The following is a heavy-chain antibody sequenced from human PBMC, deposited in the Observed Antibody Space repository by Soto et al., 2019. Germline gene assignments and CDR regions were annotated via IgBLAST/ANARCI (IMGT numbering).Heavy chain of an antibody. J-gene: IGHJ5*02. CDR1: GFTFSTNS. D-gene: IGHD5-12*01. V-gene: IGHV3-23*01. Sequence: EVQLLESGGGLVQPGGSLRLSCAASGFTFSTNSMTWVRQAPGKGLEWVCGVSGGGDSTHYADSVKGRFTISRDNSKNMVYMQMNSLTAVDTAVYFCSKWDGYGDQWGQGTLVTFTS. CDR3: SKWDGYGDQ. CDR2: VSGGGDST.